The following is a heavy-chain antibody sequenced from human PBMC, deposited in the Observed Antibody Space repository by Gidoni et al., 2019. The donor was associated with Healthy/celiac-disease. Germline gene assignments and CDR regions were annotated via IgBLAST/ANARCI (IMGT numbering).Heavy chain of an antibody. CDR3: ARGPGLGTLGAFDI. Sequence: EVQLVESGGGLVQPGGSLSLSCAASGFTFSSYDMHWVRQATGKGLEWFSAIGTAGDTYYPGSVKGRFTISRENAKNSLYLQMNSLRAGDTAVYYCARGPGLGTLGAFDIWGQGTMVTVSS. CDR1: GFTFSSYD. J-gene: IGHJ3*02. CDR2: IGTAGDT. V-gene: IGHV3-13*04. D-gene: IGHD7-27*01.